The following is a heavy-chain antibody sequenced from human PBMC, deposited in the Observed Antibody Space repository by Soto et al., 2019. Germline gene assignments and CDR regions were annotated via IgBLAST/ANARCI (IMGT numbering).Heavy chain of an antibody. CDR2: VYYSGST. Sequence: SETLSLTCTVSGGSISSSTYYWGWIRQPPGKGLEWIGSVYYSGSTYYNPSLKSRVTISVDTSNNQFSLKLNSVTAADTAVYYCARHQYYYDSSGYTLDYWGQG. CDR3: ARHQYYYDSSGYTLDY. CDR1: GGSISSSTYY. J-gene: IGHJ4*02. V-gene: IGHV4-39*01. D-gene: IGHD3-22*01.